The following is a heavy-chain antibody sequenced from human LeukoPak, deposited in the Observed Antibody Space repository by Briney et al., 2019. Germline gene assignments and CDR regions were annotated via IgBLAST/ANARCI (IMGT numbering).Heavy chain of an antibody. CDR3: ARHFGAHYYYYYMDV. CDR1: GASLSSNHHY. D-gene: IGHD3-16*01. V-gene: IGHV4-39*01. CDR2: IYYSCST. Sequence: SETLSLTCTVSGASLSSNHHYWGWIRQPPGKGLEWIGSIYYSCSTYYNPSLKSRVTISVDTSKNQFSLKQSSVTRADTAVYYCARHFGAHYYYYYMDVWGKGTTVTVSS. J-gene: IGHJ6*03.